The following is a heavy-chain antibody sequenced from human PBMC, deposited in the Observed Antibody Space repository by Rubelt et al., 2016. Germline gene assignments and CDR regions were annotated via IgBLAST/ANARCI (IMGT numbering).Heavy chain of an antibody. D-gene: IGHD3-10*01. CDR2: INPKSGGT. CDR1: GYTFTDYH. V-gene: IGHV1-2*06. CDR3: ARDTGSATFEY. Sequence: QVQLVQSGAEVKKPGASVKVSCKASGYTFTDYHLHWVRQAPGQGLEWMGRINPKSGGTNYAQKFQGRVTLTRDTSISTAYMERSRLTSDDTAVYYCARDTGSATFEYWGQGALVTVSS. J-gene: IGHJ4*02.